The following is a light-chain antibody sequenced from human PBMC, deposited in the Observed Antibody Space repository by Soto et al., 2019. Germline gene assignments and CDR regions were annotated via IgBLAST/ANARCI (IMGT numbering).Light chain of an antibody. J-gene: IGLJ1*01. CDR1: SSDVGGYKY. CDR3: SSYTSDFRRV. Sequence: QSVLTQPASVSGSPGQSITVSCTGTSSDVGGYKYVSWYQQHPGKAPKLLIYEVSNRPSGVSNRFSGSKSANTASLTISGLQAEDEADYYCSSYTSDFRRVFGTGTKVHRP. V-gene: IGLV2-14*01. CDR2: EVS.